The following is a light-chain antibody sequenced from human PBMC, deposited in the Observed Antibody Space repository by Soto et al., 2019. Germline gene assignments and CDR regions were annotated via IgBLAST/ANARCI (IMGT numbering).Light chain of an antibody. CDR3: LQYNDWPPKQYT. CDR1: QSVSSD. V-gene: IGKV3-15*01. CDR2: GAS. Sequence: EIVMTQSPATLSVSPGERVTLSCRASQSVSSDLAWYQYKPGQAPRLLIYGASTRATGTQARFSGSGSGTEFSLSISSLQSEDFAVYYCLQYNDWPPKQYTFGQGTKLEIK. J-gene: IGKJ2*01.